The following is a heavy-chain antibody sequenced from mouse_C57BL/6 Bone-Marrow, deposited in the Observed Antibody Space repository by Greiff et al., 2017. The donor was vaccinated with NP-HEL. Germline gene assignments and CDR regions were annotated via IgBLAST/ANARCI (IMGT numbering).Heavy chain of an antibody. D-gene: IGHD4-1*02. V-gene: IGHV1-55*01. CDR2: IYPGSGST. J-gene: IGHJ3*01. Sequence: QVQLQQPGAELVKPGASVKMSCKASGYTFTSYWITWVKQRPGQGLEWIGDIYPGSGSTNYNEKFKSKATLTVDPSSSTAYMLLSSLTSEDSAVYYCAREEATPWFAYWGQGTLVTVSA. CDR1: GYTFTSYW. CDR3: AREEATPWFAY.